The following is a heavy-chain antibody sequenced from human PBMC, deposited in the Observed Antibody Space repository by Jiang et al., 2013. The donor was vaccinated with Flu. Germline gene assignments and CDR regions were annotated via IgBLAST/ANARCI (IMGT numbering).Heavy chain of an antibody. CDR1: GYSMSSGDF. Sequence: TLSLTCGVSGYSMSSGDFWGWIRQPPGKGLEWIGSIYNSGNTYYNPSLKTRVTISVETPKNQFSLKLTSVTAADTAVYYCARYRSGSDYTWYFDLWGRGTLVAVSS. CDR2: IYNSGNT. D-gene: IGHD3-22*01. CDR3: ARYRSGSDYTWYFDL. V-gene: IGHV4-38-2*01. J-gene: IGHJ2*01.